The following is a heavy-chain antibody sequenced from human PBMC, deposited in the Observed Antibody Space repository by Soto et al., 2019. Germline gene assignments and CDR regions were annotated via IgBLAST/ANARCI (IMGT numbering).Heavy chain of an antibody. CDR1: GFTFSSYA. D-gene: IGHD3-10*01. Sequence: EVQLLESGGGLVQPGGSLRLSCAASGFTFSSYAMSWVRQAPGKGLEWVSAISGSGGSTYYAASVRGWFTISRDNSKNTLYLQMKSLRAEDTAVYYCAKVESGGLTYDYGSGSYSGPGLDYWCQGTLVSVSS. J-gene: IGHJ4*01. CDR3: AKVESGGLTYDYGSGSYSGPGLDY. V-gene: IGHV3-23*01. CDR2: ISGSGGST.